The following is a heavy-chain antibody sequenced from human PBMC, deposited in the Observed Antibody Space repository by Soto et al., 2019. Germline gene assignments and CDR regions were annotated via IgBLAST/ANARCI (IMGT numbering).Heavy chain of an antibody. V-gene: IGHV1-46*01. CDR3: ARDSIVARYYFDY. CDR2: INPRGGST. D-gene: IGHD6-6*01. CDR1: GYTFTRYY. J-gene: IGHJ4*02. Sequence: ASVKVSCKASGYTFTRYYIRWVRQAPGQGLEWMGIINPRGGSTTYAQKFQGRVTLTSDTSTSTAYMELSRLRSEDTAVYFCARDSIVARYYFDYWGQGTPVTVSS.